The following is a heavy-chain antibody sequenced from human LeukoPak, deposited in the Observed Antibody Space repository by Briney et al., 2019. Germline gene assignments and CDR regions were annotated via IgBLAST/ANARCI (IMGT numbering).Heavy chain of an antibody. CDR3: ARSSDTDSGWCYWFDP. J-gene: IGHJ5*02. V-gene: IGHV3-53*01. CDR1: GFSVSSNY. D-gene: IGHD6-19*01. Sequence: GGSLRLSCAVSGFSVSSNYMSWVRQAPGKGLEWVSVIYSGGSTYYADSVKGRFTISRDNSQNTLDLQMNSLSAEDTAVYYCARSSDTDSGWCYWFDPWGQGTLVTVSS. CDR2: IYSGGST.